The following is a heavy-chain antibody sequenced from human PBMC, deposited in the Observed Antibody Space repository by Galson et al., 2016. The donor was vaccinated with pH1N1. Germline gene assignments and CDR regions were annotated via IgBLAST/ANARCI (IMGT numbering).Heavy chain of an antibody. V-gene: IGHV1-24*01. CDR2: FDPEDGEI. Sequence: SVKVSCKVSGYSLTDLSMHWVRQAPGKGLEWMGGFDPEDGEIIYAQKFQGRVTMTEDTSTDTAYMELSSLRSEDTAVYYCAIGKPVGGFPDSGLDYWGQGTLVTVSS. CDR1: GYSLTDLS. D-gene: IGHD6-19*01. J-gene: IGHJ4*02. CDR3: AIGKPVGGFPDSGLDY.